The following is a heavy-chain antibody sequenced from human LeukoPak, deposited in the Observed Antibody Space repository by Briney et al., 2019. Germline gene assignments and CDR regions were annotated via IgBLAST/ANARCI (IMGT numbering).Heavy chain of an antibody. CDR3: ARIKYSSSWAFDY. CDR2: IYPGGSDT. CDR1: GYSFTSYW. D-gene: IGHD6-6*01. Sequence: GESLKISCKGSGYSFTSYWIGGVRQMPGKGLEWMGIIYPGGSDTRYSPSFQGHVTISADKSISTAYLQWSSLKASDTAVYYCARIKYSSSWAFDYWGQGTLVTVSS. J-gene: IGHJ4*02. V-gene: IGHV5-51*01.